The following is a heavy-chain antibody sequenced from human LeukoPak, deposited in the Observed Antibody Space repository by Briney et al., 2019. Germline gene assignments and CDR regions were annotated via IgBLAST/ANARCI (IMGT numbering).Heavy chain of an antibody. Sequence: PGGSLRLTCAASGFTFSDYYMSWIRQAPGKGLEWVSYISSSGSTIYYADSVKGRFTISRDNAKNSLYLQVNSLRAEDTAVYYCARASATGFGYFQHWGQGTLVTVSS. V-gene: IGHV3-11*01. J-gene: IGHJ1*01. CDR2: ISSSGSTI. CDR1: GFTFSDYY. D-gene: IGHD3-9*01. CDR3: ARASATGFGYFQH.